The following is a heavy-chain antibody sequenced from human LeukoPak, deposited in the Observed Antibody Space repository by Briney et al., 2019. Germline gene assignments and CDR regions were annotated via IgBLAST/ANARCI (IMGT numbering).Heavy chain of an antibody. CDR3: ARGRDGYNYYYFDY. D-gene: IGHD5-24*01. Sequence: GGSLRLSCAASGFTFTDYYMSWIRQAPGKGLEWVSYISSSGSYANYADSVKGRFTISRDNAKNSLYLQMNSLRAEDTAVYYCARGRDGYNYYYFDYWGQGTLVTVSS. CDR2: ISSSGSYA. CDR1: GFTFTDYY. J-gene: IGHJ4*02. V-gene: IGHV3-11*06.